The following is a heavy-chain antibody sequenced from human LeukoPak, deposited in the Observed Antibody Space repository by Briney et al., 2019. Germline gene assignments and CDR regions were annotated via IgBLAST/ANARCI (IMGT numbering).Heavy chain of an antibody. CDR1: GGTFSSFA. J-gene: IGHJ4*02. D-gene: IGHD1-26*01. V-gene: IGHV1-69*13. CDR2: IIPIFGTA. CDR3: ARSTRIVGATTSFDY. Sequence: SVKVSCKASGGTFSSFAISWVRQAPGQGLEWMGGIIPIFGTANYAQKFQGRVTIVADESTSTAYMELSSLRSEDTAVYYCARSTRIVGATTSFDYWGQGTLVTVSS.